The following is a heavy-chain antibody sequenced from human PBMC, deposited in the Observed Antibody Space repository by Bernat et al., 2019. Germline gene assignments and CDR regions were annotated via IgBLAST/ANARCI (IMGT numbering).Heavy chain of an antibody. J-gene: IGHJ4*02. D-gene: IGHD3-16*01. V-gene: IGHV1-46*01. Sequence: QVQLVQSGAEVKKPGAPVKVSCKASGYTFTSYYMHWVRQAPGQGLEWMGIINPSGGSTSYAQKFQGRVTMTRDTSTSTVYMELSSLRSEDTAVYYCARGPTREGLTYDYIWGDYWGQGTLVTVSS. CDR2: INPSGGST. CDR1: GYTFTSYY. CDR3: ARGPTREGLTYDYIWGDY.